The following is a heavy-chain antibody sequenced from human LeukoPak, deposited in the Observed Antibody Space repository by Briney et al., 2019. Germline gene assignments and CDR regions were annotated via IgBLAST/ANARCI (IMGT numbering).Heavy chain of an antibody. D-gene: IGHD6-19*01. CDR1: GFTVSRYY. J-gene: IGHJ4*02. CDR3: AKAPPYSSGWFQYYFDC. V-gene: IGHV3-53*01. Sequence: PGGSLRLSCAASGFTVSRYYISWVRQAPGKGLEWASVIYSGGSTYYADSVKGRFTISRDNSKNTLYLQMNSLRAEDTALYYWAKAPPYSSGWFQYYFDCWGQGTLVTVSS. CDR2: IYSGGST.